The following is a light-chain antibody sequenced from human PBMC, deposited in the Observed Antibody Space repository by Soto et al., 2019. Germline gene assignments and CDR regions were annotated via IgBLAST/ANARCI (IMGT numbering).Light chain of an antibody. J-gene: IGKJ1*01. CDR1: QSVSSY. Sequence: DIVFTQSPATLSLSTGERGPLSCRASQSVSSYLAWYQQKPGQAPRLLIYDASNRATGIPARFSGSGSGTDFTLTSSSLEPEDFAVYYCHQRSNWPRTFGQGTKVDIK. CDR2: DAS. CDR3: HQRSNWPRT. V-gene: IGKV3-11*01.